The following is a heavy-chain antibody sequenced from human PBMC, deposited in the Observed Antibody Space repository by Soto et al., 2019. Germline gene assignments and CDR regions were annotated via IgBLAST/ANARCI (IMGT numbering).Heavy chain of an antibody. CDR1: GFTFRNHD. Sequence: PGGSLRLSCVASGFTFRNHDMNWVRQPPGKGLEYVANINGPATSTSYADAVKGRFTISRDNSKDTLYLELNSLGVEDTAVYYRVKDPNWEWGYWGQGTLVTVSS. CDR3: VKDPNWEWGY. CDR2: INGPATST. J-gene: IGHJ4*02. V-gene: IGHV3-23*01. D-gene: IGHD1-1*01.